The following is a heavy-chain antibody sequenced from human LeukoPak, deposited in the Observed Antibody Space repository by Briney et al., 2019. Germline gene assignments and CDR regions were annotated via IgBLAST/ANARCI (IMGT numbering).Heavy chain of an antibody. Sequence: GGSLRLSCAASGFTFSSYWMHWVRQAPGKGLVWVSRINSDGSSTNYADSVKGRFTLSRDNAKNTLYLQMNSLRAEDTAVYYCARAGAVAGSFDYWGQGTLVTVSS. J-gene: IGHJ4*02. V-gene: IGHV3-74*01. D-gene: IGHD6-19*01. CDR2: INSDGSST. CDR3: ARAGAVAGSFDY. CDR1: GFTFSSYW.